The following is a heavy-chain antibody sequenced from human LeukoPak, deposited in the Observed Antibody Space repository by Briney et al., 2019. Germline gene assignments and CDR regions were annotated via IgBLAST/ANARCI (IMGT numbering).Heavy chain of an antibody. J-gene: IGHJ4*02. V-gene: IGHV3-21*01. D-gene: IGHD4-17*01. Sequence: GGCLRLSCAASGLTFSSYTMNWVRQAPGKGLEWVSSISGSGSDIYYADSMKGRFTISRDNAKKSLYLQMNSLRVEDTAVYYCARDVYGDYATDCWGQGTLVTVSS. CDR3: ARDVYGDYATDC. CDR1: GLTFSSYT. CDR2: ISGSGSDI.